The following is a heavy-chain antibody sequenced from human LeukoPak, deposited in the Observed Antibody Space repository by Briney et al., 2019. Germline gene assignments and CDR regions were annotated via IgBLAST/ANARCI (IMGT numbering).Heavy chain of an antibody. J-gene: IGHJ5*02. CDR2: ISAYNGDT. D-gene: IGHD2-2*02. CDR3: ARDGLSYTNPNYRFDP. V-gene: IGHV1-18*01. Sequence: ASVKVSCKASGYPFTSYYINWVRQAPGQGLGWMGWISAYNGDTNYAQNLQGRVTMTTDTSTDTAYMELRSLRSDDTAVYYCARDGLSYTNPNYRFDPWGQGTLVTVSS. CDR1: GYPFTSYY.